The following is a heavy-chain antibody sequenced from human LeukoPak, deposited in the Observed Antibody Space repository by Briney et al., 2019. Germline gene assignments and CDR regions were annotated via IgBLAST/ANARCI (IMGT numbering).Heavy chain of an antibody. Sequence: GGSLRLSCAASGFTFGSPWMHWVRQAPGKGLVWVSRINSDGSATAYADSVKGRFTISRDNAENTLYLQMNSLRAEDTAVYYCARGTAGYHSSYFDYWGQGTLVTVSS. V-gene: IGHV3-74*01. CDR1: GFTFGSPW. J-gene: IGHJ4*02. CDR2: INSDGSAT. CDR3: ARGTAGYHSSYFDY. D-gene: IGHD3-16*02.